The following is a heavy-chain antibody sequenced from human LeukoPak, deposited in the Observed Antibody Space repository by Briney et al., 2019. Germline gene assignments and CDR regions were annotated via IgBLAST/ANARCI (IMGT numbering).Heavy chain of an antibody. V-gene: IGHV3-30*03. CDR2: ISYDGSNK. Sequence: GGSLRLSCAASGFTFSSYGMHWVRQAPGKGLEWVAVISYDGSNKYYADSVKGRFTISRDNSKNTLYLQMNSLRAEDTAVYYCARQYYDFWSGDNWFDPWGQGTLVTVSS. CDR3: ARQYYDFWSGDNWFDP. J-gene: IGHJ5*02. CDR1: GFTFSSYG. D-gene: IGHD3-3*01.